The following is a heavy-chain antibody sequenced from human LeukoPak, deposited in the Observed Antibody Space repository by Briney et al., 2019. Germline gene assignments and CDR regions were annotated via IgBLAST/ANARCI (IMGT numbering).Heavy chain of an antibody. J-gene: IGHJ4*02. V-gene: IGHV1-2*02. CDR2: INPNSGGT. Sequence: ASVKVSFKASGYTFTCYYMHWVRHAPGQGLEWVGWINPNSGGTNYAQKFQGRVTMTRDTSISTAYMELSRLRSDDSAVYYCARVDGYSSSRGDYWGQGTLVTVSS. CDR3: ARVDGYSSSRGDY. D-gene: IGHD6-13*01. CDR1: GYTFTCYY.